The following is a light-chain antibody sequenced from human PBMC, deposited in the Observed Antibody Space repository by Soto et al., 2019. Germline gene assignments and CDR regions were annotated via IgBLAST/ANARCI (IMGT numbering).Light chain of an antibody. CDR1: QSVSSN. CDR2: GAS. V-gene: IGKV3-15*01. Sequence: EIVMTQSPATLSVSPGERATLSCRASQSVSSNLAWYQQKPGQAPRLLIYGASTRASGIPASFSGSGSGTEFTLAISSLQSEDFAFYYCQQYNNWPPWTFGPGTKVEIK. CDR3: QQYNNWPPWT. J-gene: IGKJ1*01.